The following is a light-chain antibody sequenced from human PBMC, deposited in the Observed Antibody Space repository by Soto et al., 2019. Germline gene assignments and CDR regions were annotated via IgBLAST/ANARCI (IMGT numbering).Light chain of an antibody. CDR1: SSDVGGYNY. CDR3: SSYTSSSTLV. V-gene: IGLV2-14*01. J-gene: IGLJ2*01. CDR2: EVS. Sequence: LTQPASVSGSPGQSITISCTGTSSDVGGYNYVSWYQQHPGKAPKLMIYEVSNRPSGVSNRFSGSKSGNTASLTISGLQAEDEADYYCSSYTSSSTLVFGGGTKVTVL.